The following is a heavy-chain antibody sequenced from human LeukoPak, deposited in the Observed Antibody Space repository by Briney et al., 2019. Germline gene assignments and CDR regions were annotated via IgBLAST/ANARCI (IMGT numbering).Heavy chain of an antibody. V-gene: IGHV3-23*01. CDR2: IXAGXGTT. D-gene: IGHD3-3*01. J-gene: IGHJ4*02. CDR3: AKDQTTDYDFWSGYPPGFDY. Sequence: IXAGXGTTYDTDSVKGRFTFSRDNSKNTLYLQVNSLRAEDTAVYYCAKDQTTDYDFWSGYPPGFDYWGQGTLVTVSS.